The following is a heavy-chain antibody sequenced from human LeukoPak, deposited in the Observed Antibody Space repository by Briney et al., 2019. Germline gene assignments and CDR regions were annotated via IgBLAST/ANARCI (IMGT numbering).Heavy chain of an antibody. CDR3: AKSRSLYGDYAHYFDY. J-gene: IGHJ4*02. D-gene: IGHD4-17*01. V-gene: IGHV3-7*01. CDR1: GFILSNYW. Sequence: GGSLRLSCEATGFILSNYWMAWVRQAPGKGLEWVANIKEDGSDKNYVDSLKGRFTISRDNAKNSLYLQMNSLRGEDTAVYYCAKSRSLYGDYAHYFDYWGQGPLVTVSS. CDR2: IKEDGSDK.